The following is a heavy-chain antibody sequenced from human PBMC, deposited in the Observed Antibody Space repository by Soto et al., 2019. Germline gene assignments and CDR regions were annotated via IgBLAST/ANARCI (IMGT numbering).Heavy chain of an antibody. CDR3: AKVVRPGYYDSSGSYVDYYYGMDV. Sequence: GGSLRLSCAASGFTFSRYDMHWVRQAPGKGLEWVAVISNDGSIKYYADSVKGRFTISRDNSKNTLYLQMNRLRAEDTTVFYCAKVVRPGYYDSSGSYVDYYYGMDVWGQGTTVTVSS. V-gene: IGHV3-30*18. CDR2: ISNDGSIK. D-gene: IGHD3-22*01. CDR1: GFTFSRYD. J-gene: IGHJ6*02.